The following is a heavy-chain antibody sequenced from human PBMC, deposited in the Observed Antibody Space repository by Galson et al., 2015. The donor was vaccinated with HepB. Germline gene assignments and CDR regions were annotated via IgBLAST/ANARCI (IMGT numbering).Heavy chain of an antibody. V-gene: IGHV1-69*02. D-gene: IGHD5-24*01. J-gene: IGHJ4*02. CDR1: GGTFSSYI. Sequence: SVKVSCKASGGTFSSYIISWVRQAPGQGLEWMGRIIPILGIANYAQKFQGRVTITADKSTSTAYMELSSLRSEDTAVYYCARGWVRDGYNSKNFDYWGQGTLVTVSS. CDR3: ARGWVRDGYNSKNFDY. CDR2: IIPILGIA.